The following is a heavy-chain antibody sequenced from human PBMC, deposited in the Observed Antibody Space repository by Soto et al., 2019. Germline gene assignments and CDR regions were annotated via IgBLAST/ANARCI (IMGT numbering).Heavy chain of an antibody. D-gene: IGHD4-4*01. V-gene: IGHV3-53*01. CDR3: ARATGPFDF. CDR2: IYSSGST. J-gene: IGHJ4*02. Sequence: PGGSLRLSCAASGFTVISNYMSWVRQAPGKGLEWVSDIYSSGSTYYADSVKGRFTISRDNSKNAVFLQMNSLRPEDTAVYYCARATGPFDFWGQGTLVTSPQ. CDR1: GFTVISNY.